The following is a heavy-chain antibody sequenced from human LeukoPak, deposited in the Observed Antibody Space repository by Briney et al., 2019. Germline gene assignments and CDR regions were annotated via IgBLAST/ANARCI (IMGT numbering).Heavy chain of an antibody. CDR3: ARGDTQAKYRQFDS. J-gene: IGHJ4*02. D-gene: IGHD3-16*02. CDR2: IKQDGSEK. Sequence: GGSLRLSCPASGFTFDTYWMSWVRQAPGKGLEWVANIKQDGSEKDYVDSVKGRFTISRDNAKNSLYLQMNSLRAEDTGVYYCARGDTQAKYRQFDSWGQGSLVIVSS. V-gene: IGHV3-7*04. CDR1: GFTFDTYW.